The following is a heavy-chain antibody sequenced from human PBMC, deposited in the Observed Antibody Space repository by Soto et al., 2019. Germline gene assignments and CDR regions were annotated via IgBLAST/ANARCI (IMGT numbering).Heavy chain of an antibody. J-gene: IGHJ4*02. D-gene: IGHD5-12*01. CDR1: GYTFTSYG. CDR2: ISAYNGNT. CDR3: ARDSGSGYDLAVVFPTHKPKEQFDY. Sequence: GASVKVSCKASGYTFTSYGISWVRQAPGQGLEWMGWISAYNGNTNYAQKLQGRVTMTTDTSTSTAYMELRSLRSDDTAVYYCARDSGSGYDLAVVFPTHKPKEQFDYWGQGTLVTVSS. V-gene: IGHV1-18*01.